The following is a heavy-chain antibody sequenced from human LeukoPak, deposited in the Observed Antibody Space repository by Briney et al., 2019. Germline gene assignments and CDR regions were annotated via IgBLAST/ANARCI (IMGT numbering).Heavy chain of an antibody. J-gene: IGHJ4*02. CDR3: ARSNGYDYVWGSYRLSGNFDY. CDR2: IYTSGST. D-gene: IGHD3-16*02. Sequence: SETLSLTCTVSGGSISSYYWSWIRQPAGKGLEWIGRIYTSGSTNYNPSLKSRVTMSVDTSKNQFSLKLSSVTAADTAVYYCARSNGYDYVWGSYRLSGNFDYWGQGTLVTVSS. V-gene: IGHV4-4*07. CDR1: GGSISSYY.